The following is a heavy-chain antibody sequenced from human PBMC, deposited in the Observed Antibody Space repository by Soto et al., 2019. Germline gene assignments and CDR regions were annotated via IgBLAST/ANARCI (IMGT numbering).Heavy chain of an antibody. V-gene: IGHV4-4*02. Sequence: HSDTVCQTVVDADSGNSSGNRSIRNRQPPGKGLEWIGEIYHSGSTNYNPSLKSRVTISVDKSKNQFSLKLSSVTAADTAVYYCARGKNRVRGVIITDLPVGMDVWCQGTTVTVSS. CDR2: IYHSGST. D-gene: IGHD3-10*01. CDR3: ARGKNRVRGVIITDLPVGMDV. CDR1: DSGNSSGNR. J-gene: IGHJ6*02.